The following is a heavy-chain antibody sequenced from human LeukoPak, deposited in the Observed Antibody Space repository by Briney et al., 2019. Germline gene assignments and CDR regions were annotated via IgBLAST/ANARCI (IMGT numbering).Heavy chain of an antibody. Sequence: GGSLRLSCAASGFAFSSYAMSWVRRFPGKGLEWVSVISIGGGETYYADSVKGRFTISRDNSKNTLHLRMNSLRAEDTAVYYCAKDSWYGNGVYDAFDIWGQGTMVTVSS. V-gene: IGHV3-23*01. CDR3: AKDSWYGNGVYDAFDI. CDR1: GFAFSSYA. CDR2: ISIGGGET. D-gene: IGHD2-8*01. J-gene: IGHJ3*02.